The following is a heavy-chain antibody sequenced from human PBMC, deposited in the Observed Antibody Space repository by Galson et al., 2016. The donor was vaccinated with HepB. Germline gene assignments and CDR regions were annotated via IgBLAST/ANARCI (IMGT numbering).Heavy chain of an antibody. D-gene: IGHD4-23*01. V-gene: IGHV3-7*01. Sequence: SLRLSCAASGFTFSSYWMSWVRQAPGKGLERVANIKQDGSEKSYVDSVKGRFTISRDNAKNSLHLQMNSLRAEDTAMYYCAREGVGGFDFWGQGTMVTVSS. J-gene: IGHJ3*01. CDR2: IKQDGSEK. CDR1: GFTFSSYW. CDR3: AREGVGGFDF.